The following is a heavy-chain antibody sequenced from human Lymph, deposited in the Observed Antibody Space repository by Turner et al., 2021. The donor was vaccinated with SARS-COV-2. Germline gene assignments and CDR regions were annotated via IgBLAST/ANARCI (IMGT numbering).Heavy chain of an antibody. CDR2: IYHSGNT. V-gene: IGHV4-4*02. CDR3: ATKYCSGGSCSYYDY. J-gene: IGHJ4*02. Sequence: QVQLQESGPVLVKPSVTLSLTCAVSGGPISSSNWWSWVRQPPGKGLEWIGEIYHSGNTNYNPSLKSRVTISVDKSKNQFSLKLSSVTAAETAVYYCATKYCSGGSCSYYDYWGQGTLVTVSS. CDR1: GGPISSSNW. D-gene: IGHD2-15*01.